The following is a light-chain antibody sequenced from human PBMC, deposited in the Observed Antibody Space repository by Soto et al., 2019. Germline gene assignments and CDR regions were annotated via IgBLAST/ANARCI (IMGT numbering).Light chain of an antibody. CDR3: CSYAGNYTLL. J-gene: IGLJ2*01. V-gene: IGLV2-11*01. CDR1: SSDVGGYNY. Sequence: QSALTQPRSVSGSPGQSVTISCTGTSSDVGGYNYVSWYQQHPGKAPKLMIYDVSKRPSGVPDRFSGSKSGNTASVAISGLQAEDGADYYCCSYAGNYTLLFGGGTKLPVL. CDR2: DVS.